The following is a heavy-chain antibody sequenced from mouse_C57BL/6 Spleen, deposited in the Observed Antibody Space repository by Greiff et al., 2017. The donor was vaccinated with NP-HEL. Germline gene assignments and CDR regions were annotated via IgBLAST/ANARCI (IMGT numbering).Heavy chain of an antibody. D-gene: IGHD1-1*01. J-gene: IGHJ1*03. Sequence: QVQLQQSGAELVRPGASVTLSCKASGYTFTDYEMHWVKQTPVHGLEWIGAIDPETGGTAYNQKFKGKAILTADKSSSTAYMELRSLTSEDSAVYYCTTVVGWYFDVWGTGTTVTVSS. CDR2: IDPETGGT. V-gene: IGHV1-15*01. CDR3: TTVVGWYFDV. CDR1: GYTFTDYE.